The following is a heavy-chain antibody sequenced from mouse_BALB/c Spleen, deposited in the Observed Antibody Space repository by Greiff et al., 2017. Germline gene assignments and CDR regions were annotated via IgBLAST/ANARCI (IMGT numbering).Heavy chain of an antibody. CDR1: GFTFSSYA. CDR2: ISSGGSYT. J-gene: IGHJ4*01. D-gene: IGHD1-1*01. CDR3: ARDRYYGRGAMDY. Sequence: EVKVVESGGGLVKPGGSLKLSCAASGFTFSSYAMSWVRQSPEKRLEWVAEISSGGSYTYYPDTVTGRFTISRDNAKNTLYLEMSSLRSEDTAMYYCARDRYYGRGAMDYWGQGTSVTVSS. V-gene: IGHV5-9-4*01.